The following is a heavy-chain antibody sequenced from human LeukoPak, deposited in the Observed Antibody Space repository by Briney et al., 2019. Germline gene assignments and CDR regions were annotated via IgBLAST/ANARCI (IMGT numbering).Heavy chain of an antibody. CDR2: IKTDGSET. D-gene: IGHD1-26*01. J-gene: IGHJ4*02. CDR3: ARDKVVGTTYFDY. CDR1: GFTFSNSW. V-gene: IGHV3-7*01. Sequence: GGSLRLSCVVSGFTFSNSWMTWVRQTPGKGLQWVANIKTDGSETYYVDSVKGRFTISRDNAKNSLYLQMNSLRAEDTAVYYCARDKVVGTTYFDYWGQGTLVTVSS.